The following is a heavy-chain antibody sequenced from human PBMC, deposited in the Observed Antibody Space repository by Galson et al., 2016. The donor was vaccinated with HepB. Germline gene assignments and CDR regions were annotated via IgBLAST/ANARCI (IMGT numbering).Heavy chain of an antibody. CDR1: GGSISSYY. J-gene: IGHJ4*02. D-gene: IGHD3-10*01. V-gene: IGHV4-59*01. CDR2: IYYGGRT. Sequence: ETLSLTCTVSGGSISSYYWTWIRQPPGKGLEWIGYIYYGGRTNYNPSLKSRLTISIDTSKNQFSLKVSYVTAADTTVYYCARAAYGSVDKWGQGTLVTVSS. CDR3: ARAAYGSVDK.